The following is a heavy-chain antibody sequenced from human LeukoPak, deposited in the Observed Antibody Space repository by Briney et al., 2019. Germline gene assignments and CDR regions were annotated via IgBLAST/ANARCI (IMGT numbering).Heavy chain of an antibody. D-gene: IGHD5-18*01. CDR3: AKDSWIQLWSHYFDY. CDR2: ISGSGGST. V-gene: IGHV3-23*01. CDR1: GFTLSSYA. J-gene: IGHJ4*02. Sequence: PGGSLRLSCAASGFTLSSYAMSWVRQAPGKGLEWVSAISGSGGSTYYADSVKGRFTISRDNSKNTLYLQMNSLRAEDTAVYYCAKDSWIQLWSHYFDYWGQGTLVTVSS.